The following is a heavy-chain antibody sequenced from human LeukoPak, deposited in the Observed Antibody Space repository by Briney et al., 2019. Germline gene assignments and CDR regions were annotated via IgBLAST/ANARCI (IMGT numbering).Heavy chain of an antibody. CDR3: ARGTDYGDYVVHYYYYMDV. CDR2: ISAYNGNT. D-gene: IGHD4-17*01. CDR1: GYTFTSYG. Sequence: GASVKVSCKASGYTFTSYGISWVRQAPGQGLEWMGWISAYNGNTNYAQKLQGRVTMTTDTSTSTAYMELRSLRSDDTAVYYCARGTDYGDYVVHYYYYMDVWGKGTTVTVSS. V-gene: IGHV1-18*01. J-gene: IGHJ6*03.